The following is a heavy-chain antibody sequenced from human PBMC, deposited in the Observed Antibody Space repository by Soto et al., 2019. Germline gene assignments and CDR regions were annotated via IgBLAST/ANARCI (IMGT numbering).Heavy chain of an antibody. CDR1: GYTFASVG. J-gene: IGHJ4*02. CDR3: VSDAIAVSGATPDY. Sequence: QVQLVQSGGEVKTPGASVKVSCTASGYTFASVGVTWVRQAPGQGLEWVGWISAYNGATHYAQKFQGRVTLTTDTSTNTISSELRSLKADDTAHNSCVSDAIAVSGATPDYWGQGTLVTVSS. D-gene: IGHD6-19*01. V-gene: IGHV1-18*01. CDR2: ISAYNGAT.